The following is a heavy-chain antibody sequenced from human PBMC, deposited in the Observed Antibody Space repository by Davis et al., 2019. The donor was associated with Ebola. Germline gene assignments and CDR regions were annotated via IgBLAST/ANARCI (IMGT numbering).Heavy chain of an antibody. CDR1: GFTFSSYW. V-gene: IGHV4-34*01. J-gene: IGHJ4*02. Sequence: MPGGSLRLSCAASGFTFSSYWMSWVRQAPGRGLQWIGEITYSGSTKYNPSLKSRVTVSVDTSKNQFSLRLTSVTAADTAVYYCARGGGDGDPAVYWGQGTLVTVSS. CDR2: ITYSGST. D-gene: IGHD4-17*01. CDR3: ARGGGDGDPAVY.